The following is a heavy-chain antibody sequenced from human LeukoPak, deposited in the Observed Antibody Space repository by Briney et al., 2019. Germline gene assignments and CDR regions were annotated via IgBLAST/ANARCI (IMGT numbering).Heavy chain of an antibody. CDR1: GYTFTSYD. D-gene: IGHD6-19*01. CDR3: ARVGIAVAGNGFDY. V-gene: IGHV1-8*01. J-gene: IGHJ4*02. CDR2: MNPNSGNT. Sequence: ASVKVSCKASGYTFTSYDINWVRQATGQGLEWVGWMNPNSGNTGYAQKFQGRVTMTRNTSISTAYMELGSLRSEDTAVYYCARVGIAVAGNGFDYWGQGTLVTVSS.